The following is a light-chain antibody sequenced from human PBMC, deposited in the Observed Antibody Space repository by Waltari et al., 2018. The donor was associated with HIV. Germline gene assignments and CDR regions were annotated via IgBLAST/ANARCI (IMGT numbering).Light chain of an antibody. V-gene: IGLV3-9*01. J-gene: IGLJ2*01. CDR2: ANS. CDR3: QVWDSGLVV. CDR1: NIGGKN. Sequence: SYELSQSLSTVSVALGQTAKITCGGNNIGGKNVHWYQQKTGQAPVVVIYANSNRPSGIPERFSGSNSGNKATLTISRAQAGDDADYYCQVWDSGLVVFGAGTKLTVL.